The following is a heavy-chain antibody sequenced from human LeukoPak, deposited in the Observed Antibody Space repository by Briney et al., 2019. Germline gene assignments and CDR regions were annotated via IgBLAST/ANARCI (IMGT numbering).Heavy chain of an antibody. D-gene: IGHD5-18*01. Sequence: LRLSCAASGFTFSSYSMNWVRQPPGKGLEWIGYIYYSGSTYYNPSLKSRVTISVDTSKNQFSLKLSSVTAADTAVYYCARARLWLRGWFDYWGQGTLVTVSS. J-gene: IGHJ4*02. CDR2: IYYSGST. CDR3: ARARLWLRGWFDY. V-gene: IGHV4-30-4*08. CDR1: GFTFSSYS.